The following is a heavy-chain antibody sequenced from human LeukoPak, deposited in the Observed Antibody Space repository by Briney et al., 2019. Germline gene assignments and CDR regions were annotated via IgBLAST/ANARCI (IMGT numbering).Heavy chain of an antibody. Sequence: PSETLSLTCAVYGGSFSGYYWSWIRQPPGKGLEWIGEINHSGSTNYNPSLKSRVTISVDTSKNQFSLKLSSVTAADTAVYYCARGDTAMVRGYYYYYMDVWGKGTTVTVSS. D-gene: IGHD5-18*01. V-gene: IGHV4-34*01. J-gene: IGHJ6*03. CDR3: ARGDTAMVRGYYYYYMDV. CDR2: INHSGST. CDR1: GGSFSGYY.